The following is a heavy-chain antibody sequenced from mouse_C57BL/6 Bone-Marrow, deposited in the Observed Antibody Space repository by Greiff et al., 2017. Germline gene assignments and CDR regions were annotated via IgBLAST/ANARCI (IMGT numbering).Heavy chain of an antibody. CDR3: ARLYDYDCETWFAY. J-gene: IGHJ3*01. V-gene: IGHV1-4*01. CDR1: GYTFTSYT. Sequence: QVQLQQSGAELARPGASVKMSCKASGYTFTSYTMHWVKQRPGQGLEWIGYINPSSGYTKYNQKFKDKATLTADKSSSTAYMQLTSLTSEDSAVYSCARLYDYDCETWFAYWCQGTLVTVSA. D-gene: IGHD2-4*01. CDR2: INPSSGYT.